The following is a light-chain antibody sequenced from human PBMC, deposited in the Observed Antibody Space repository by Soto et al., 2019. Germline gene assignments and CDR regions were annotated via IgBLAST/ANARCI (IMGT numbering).Light chain of an antibody. J-gene: IGKJ1*01. V-gene: IGKV1-12*01. CDR2: AAS. CDR1: QGISSW. CDR3: QRANSFPQWT. Sequence: DIQMTQSTYSVSASVGDIVTITCRASQGISSWLAWYQQKPGKAPKLLIYAASSLQSGVPSRFISSASGTDFPLTICSLQPEDFATYYCQRANSFPQWTFGQGTKGEIK.